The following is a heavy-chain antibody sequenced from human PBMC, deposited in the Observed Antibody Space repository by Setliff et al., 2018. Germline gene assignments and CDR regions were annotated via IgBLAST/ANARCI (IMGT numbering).Heavy chain of an antibody. J-gene: IGHJ4*02. D-gene: IGHD6-19*01. CDR1: GISISSGHY. Sequence: SETLSLTCGVSGISISSGHYWGWIRQPPGKGLEWIATIYHKGRTYSKPSLQSRVSISADTSKNQFSLKLTSVTAADTAVYYCARTHCTTSSCFYFHYWGQGTVVTVSS. CDR2: IYHKGRT. CDR3: ARTHCTTSSCFYFHY. V-gene: IGHV4-38-2*01.